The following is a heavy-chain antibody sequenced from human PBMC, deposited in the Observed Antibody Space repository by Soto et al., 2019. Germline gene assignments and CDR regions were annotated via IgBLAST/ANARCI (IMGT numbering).Heavy chain of an antibody. CDR2: IKQDGSEK. Sequence: GGSLRLSCAASGFAFSSYWMSWVRQAPGKGLEWVANIKQDGSEKYYVDSVKGRFTISRDNAKNSLYLQMNSLRAEDTAVYYCATSLYYYGSGSYWPNFDYWGQGTLVTVSS. D-gene: IGHD3-10*01. CDR3: ATSLYYYGSGSYWPNFDY. J-gene: IGHJ4*02. V-gene: IGHV3-7*01. CDR1: GFAFSSYW.